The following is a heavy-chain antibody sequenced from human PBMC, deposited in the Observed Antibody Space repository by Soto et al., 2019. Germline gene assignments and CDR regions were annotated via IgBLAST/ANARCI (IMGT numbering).Heavy chain of an antibody. D-gene: IGHD6-6*01. V-gene: IGHV1-18*01. CDR3: AIEYSSSPTYYPLGY. CDR2: ISAYNGNT. J-gene: IGHJ4*02. Sequence: ASVKVSCKASGYTFASYGISWVRQAPGQGLEWMGWISAYNGNTNYAQKLQGRVTMTTDTSTSTAYMELRSLRSDDTAVYYCAIEYSSSPTYYPLGYWGQETLVTVSS. CDR1: GYTFASYG.